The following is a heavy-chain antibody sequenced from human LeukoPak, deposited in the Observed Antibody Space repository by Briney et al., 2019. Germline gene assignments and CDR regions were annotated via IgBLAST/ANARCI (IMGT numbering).Heavy chain of an antibody. D-gene: IGHD5-18*01. V-gene: IGHV3-30*18. CDR1: GGTFSSYA. Sequence: SCKASGGTFSSYAISWVRQAPGKGLEWVAVISYDGINKYYADSVKGRFTISRDNSKNTLYLQMNSLRTEDTAVYYCAKSGRRGYSYGSRFKYYYDYWGQGTLVTVSS. CDR2: ISYDGINK. CDR3: AKSGRRGYSYGSRFKYYYDY. J-gene: IGHJ4*02.